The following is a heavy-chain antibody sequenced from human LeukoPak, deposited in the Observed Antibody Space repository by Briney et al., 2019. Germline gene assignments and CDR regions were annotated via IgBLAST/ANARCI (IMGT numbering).Heavy chain of an antibody. D-gene: IGHD6-13*01. V-gene: IGHV4-4*02. CDR1: GGSISSSNW. J-gene: IGHJ2*01. CDR2: IYHSGST. CDR3: AREDKLARWYFDL. Sequence: SGTLSLTCAVSGGSISSSNWWSWVRQPPGKGLEWIGEIYHSGSTNYNPSLKSRVTISVDKSKNQFSLKLSSVTAADTAVYYCAREDKLARWYFDLWGRGTLVTVSS.